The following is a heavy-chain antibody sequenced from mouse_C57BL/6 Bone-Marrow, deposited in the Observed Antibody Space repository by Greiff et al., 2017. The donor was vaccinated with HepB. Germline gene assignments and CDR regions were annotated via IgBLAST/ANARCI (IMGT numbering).Heavy chain of an antibody. CDR1: GYTFTSYG. J-gene: IGHJ4*01. CDR3: ATFLTTVVAPYAMDY. Sequence: QVQLKESGAELARPGASVKLSCKASGYTFTSYGISWVKQRTGQGLEWIGEIYPRSGNTYYNEKFKGKATLTADKSSSTAYMELRSLTSEDSAVYFCATFLTTVVAPYAMDYWGQGTSVTVSS. V-gene: IGHV1-81*01. D-gene: IGHD1-1*01. CDR2: IYPRSGNT.